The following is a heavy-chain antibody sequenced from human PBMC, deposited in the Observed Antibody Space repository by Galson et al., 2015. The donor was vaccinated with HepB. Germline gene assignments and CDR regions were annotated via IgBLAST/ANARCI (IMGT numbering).Heavy chain of an antibody. V-gene: IGHV1-69*13. Sequence: SVKVSCKASGGTFSSYAISWVRQAPGQGLEWMGGIIPIFGTANYAQKFQGRVTITADESTSTAYMELSSLRSEDTAVYYCARDRVVPAASDYYYYYYMDVWGKGTTVTVSS. D-gene: IGHD2-2*01. J-gene: IGHJ6*03. CDR1: GGTFSSYA. CDR3: ARDRVVPAASDYYYYYYMDV. CDR2: IIPIFGTA.